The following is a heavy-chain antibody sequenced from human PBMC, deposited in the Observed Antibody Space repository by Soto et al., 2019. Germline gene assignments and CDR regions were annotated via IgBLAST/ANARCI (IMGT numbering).Heavy chain of an antibody. CDR3: ARVPGP. J-gene: IGHJ5*02. Sequence: SETLSLTCAASGGSISSRGYSWSWIRQPPGKGLEWIGYIYHSGSTYYNPSLKSRVTISVDRSKNQFSLKLSSVTAADTAVYYCARVPGPWGQGTLVTVSS. V-gene: IGHV4-30-2*01. CDR1: GGSISSRGYS. CDR2: IYHSGST.